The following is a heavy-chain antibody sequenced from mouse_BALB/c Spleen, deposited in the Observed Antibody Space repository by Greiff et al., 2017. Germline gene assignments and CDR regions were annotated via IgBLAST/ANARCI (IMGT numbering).Heavy chain of an antibody. D-gene: IGHD2-3*01. Sequence: VKLQESGPGLVAPSQSLSITCTVSGFSLTSYGVHWVRQPPGKGLEWLGVIWAGGSTNYNSALMSRLSISKDNSKRQVFLKMNSLQTDDTAMYYCARDGWLLLAMDYWGQGTSVTGSS. J-gene: IGHJ4*01. CDR1: GFSLTSYG. CDR3: ARDGWLLLAMDY. CDR2: IWAGGST. V-gene: IGHV2-9*02.